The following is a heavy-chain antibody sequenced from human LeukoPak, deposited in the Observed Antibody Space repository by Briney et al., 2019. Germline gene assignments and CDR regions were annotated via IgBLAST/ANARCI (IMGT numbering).Heavy chain of an antibody. D-gene: IGHD3-9*01. CDR2: IYYSGST. CDR1: GGSISSSSYY. J-gene: IGHJ3*02. Sequence: SETLSLTCTVSGGSISSSSYYWGWIRQPPGKGLEWIGSIYYSGSTYYNPSLKSRVTISVDTSKNQFSLKLSSVTAADTAVYYCASMLGVRYFDWFPAFDIWGQGTMVTVSS. CDR3: ASMLGVRYFDWFPAFDI. V-gene: IGHV4-39*07.